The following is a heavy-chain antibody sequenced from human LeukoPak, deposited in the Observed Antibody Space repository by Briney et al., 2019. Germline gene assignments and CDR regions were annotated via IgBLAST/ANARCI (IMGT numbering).Heavy chain of an antibody. CDR2: INGDGSST. Sequence: GGSLRLSCAASGFTFSSYWVHWVRQAPGNGLVWVSRINGDGSSTSYADSVKGRFTISRDNAKNTLYLQMTSLRVEDTAVYYCAAVVRSGSPFDYWGQGTLVTVSS. J-gene: IGHJ4*02. V-gene: IGHV3-74*01. D-gene: IGHD6-25*01. CDR3: AAVVRSGSPFDY. CDR1: GFTFSSYW.